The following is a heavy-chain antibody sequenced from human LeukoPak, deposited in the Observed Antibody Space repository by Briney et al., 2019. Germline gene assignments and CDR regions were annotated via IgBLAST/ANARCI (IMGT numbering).Heavy chain of an antibody. CDR3: ARDGTAPGLYFDL. Sequence: GGSLRLSCAVFGFTFTDYWMNWVRQAPGKGLEWVASIRQDGGEKSYVDSVKGRFSISRDNTKNSLYLQMSSLRAEDTAVYYCARDGTAPGLYFDLWGQGNLVTVSS. CDR1: GFTFTDYW. CDR2: IRQDGGEK. J-gene: IGHJ4*01. D-gene: IGHD6-13*01. V-gene: IGHV3-7*01.